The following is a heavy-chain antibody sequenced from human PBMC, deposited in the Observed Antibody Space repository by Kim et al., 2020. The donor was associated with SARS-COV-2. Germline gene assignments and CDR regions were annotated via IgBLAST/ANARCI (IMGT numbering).Heavy chain of an antibody. J-gene: IGHJ6*02. CDR1: GYTFTSYG. CDR3: ARVGILVRGVLMADYFYGMDV. D-gene: IGHD3-10*01. V-gene: IGHV1-18*01. CDR2: ISAYIGNT. Sequence: ASVKVSCKASGYTFTSYGISWVRQAPGQGLEWMGWISAYIGNTNYAQKLQGRVTMTTDTSTSTAYMELRSLRSDDTAVYYCARVGILVRGVLMADYFYGMDVWGQGTTVTVSS.